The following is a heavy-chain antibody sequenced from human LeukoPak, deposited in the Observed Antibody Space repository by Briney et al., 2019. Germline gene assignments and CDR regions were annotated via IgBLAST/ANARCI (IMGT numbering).Heavy chain of an antibody. CDR2: VKSDGAGT. V-gene: IGHV3-23*01. Sequence: GGSLRLSCAASGFTFSTYAMSWVRQAPGKGLAWVASVKSDGAGTHYADSVKGRFTISRDNSKNILYLQMNSLRAEDTAVYYCARSTTVTTFGYWGQGTLVTVSS. CDR1: GFTFSTYA. CDR3: ARSTTVTTFGY. J-gene: IGHJ4*02. D-gene: IGHD4-17*01.